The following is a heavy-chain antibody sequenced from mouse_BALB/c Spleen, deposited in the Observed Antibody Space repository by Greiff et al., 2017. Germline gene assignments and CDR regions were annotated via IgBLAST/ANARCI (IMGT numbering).Heavy chain of an antibody. J-gene: IGHJ4*01. CDR1: GYTFTSYW. CDR3: ARKTEYGKGDY. V-gene: IGHV1S132*01. CDR2: IFPGTGTT. Sequence: QVQLKQSGAELVKPGASVKLSCKTSGYTFTSYWIQWVKQRPGQGLGWIGEIFPGTGTTYYNEKFKGKATLTIDTSSSTAYMQLSSLTSEDSAVYFCARKTEYGKGDYWGQGTSVTVSS. D-gene: IGHD2-10*02.